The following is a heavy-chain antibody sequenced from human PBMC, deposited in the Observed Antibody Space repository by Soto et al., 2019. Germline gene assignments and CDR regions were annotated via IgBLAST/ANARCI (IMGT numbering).Heavy chain of an antibody. CDR3: ARGEFIAAAGNWFDP. D-gene: IGHD6-13*01. V-gene: IGHV4-34*01. Sequence: PSETLSLTCAVYGGSFSGYYWSWIRQPPGKGLEWIGEINHSGSTNYNPSLKSRVTISVDTSKNQFSLKLSSVTAADTAVYYCARGEFIAAAGNWFDPCGQXTLVTVSS. CDR2: INHSGST. J-gene: IGHJ5*02. CDR1: GGSFSGYY.